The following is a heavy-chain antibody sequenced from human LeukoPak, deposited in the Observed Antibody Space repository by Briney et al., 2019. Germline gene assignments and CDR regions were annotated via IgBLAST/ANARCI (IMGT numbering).Heavy chain of an antibody. CDR1: GFAFSSYA. CDR3: AKDSYDTSGSRFDY. J-gene: IGHJ4*02. Sequence: GGSLRLPCAASGFAFSSYAMSWVRQAPGKGLEWVSALSGSGDSTYYADSVKGRFTISRDNSKNTLYLQMNSLRAEDTAVYYCAKDSYDTSGSRFDYWGQGTLVTVSA. V-gene: IGHV3-23*01. CDR2: LSGSGDST. D-gene: IGHD3-22*01.